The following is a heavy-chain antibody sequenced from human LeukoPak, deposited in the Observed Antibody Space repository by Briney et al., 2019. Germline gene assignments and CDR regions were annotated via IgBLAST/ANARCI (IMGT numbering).Heavy chain of an antibody. CDR1: AYTFTAYS. CDR2: ITPNNGGT. V-gene: IGHV1-2*02. J-gene: IGHJ6*02. Sequence: ASVKVSCKASAYTFTAYSIHWVRQAPGQGLEWMGWITPNNGGTNYAQRFQGRVTMTRDTSISTAYMELSSLRSDDTAIYYCATREWSEGIGLACTRRVYHYYGMDVWGQGTTITVSS. CDR3: ATREWSEGIGLACTRRVYHYYGMDV. D-gene: IGHD6-19*01.